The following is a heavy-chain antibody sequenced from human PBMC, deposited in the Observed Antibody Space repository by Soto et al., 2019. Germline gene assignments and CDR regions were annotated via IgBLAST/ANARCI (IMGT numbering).Heavy chain of an antibody. CDR2: ISYDGSNK. Sequence: GGSLRLSCAASGFTFSSYGMHWVRQAPGKGLEWVAIISYDGSNKYYADSVKGRFTISRDNSKNTLYLQMNSLRAEDTAVYYCAKVPGSGSFYYYYGMDVWGQGTTVTVSS. D-gene: IGHD3-10*01. CDR1: GFTFSSYG. V-gene: IGHV3-30*18. J-gene: IGHJ6*02. CDR3: AKVPGSGSFYYYYGMDV.